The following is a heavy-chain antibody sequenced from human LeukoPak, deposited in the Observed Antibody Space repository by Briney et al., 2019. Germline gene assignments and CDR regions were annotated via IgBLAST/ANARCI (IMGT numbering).Heavy chain of an antibody. V-gene: IGHV6-1*01. Sequence: SQTLSLTCAISGDSVSSNSAAWNWIRQSPSRGLEWLGRTYYRSKWYNDYAVSVKSRMTINPDTSKNQFSLQLNSVTPEDTAVYYCARDPVLWSPTYYDILTGYYSDYYYGMDVWGQGTTVTVSS. CDR3: ARDPVLWSPTYYDILTGYYSDYYYGMDV. CDR2: TYYRSKWYN. D-gene: IGHD3-9*01. CDR1: GDSVSSNSAA. J-gene: IGHJ6*02.